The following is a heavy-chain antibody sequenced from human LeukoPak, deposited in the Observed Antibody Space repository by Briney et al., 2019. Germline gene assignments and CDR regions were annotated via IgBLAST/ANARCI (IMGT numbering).Heavy chain of an antibody. Sequence: ASVKVSCRVSGYTLTELSMHWVRQAPGKGLEWMGGFDPEDGETIYAQKFQGRVTMTEDTSTDTAYMELSSLRSEDTAVYYCATERGSGSYYKPLFDYWGQGTPVTVSS. CDR3: ATERGSGSYYKPLFDY. J-gene: IGHJ4*02. CDR2: FDPEDGET. D-gene: IGHD3-10*01. CDR1: GYTLTELS. V-gene: IGHV1-24*01.